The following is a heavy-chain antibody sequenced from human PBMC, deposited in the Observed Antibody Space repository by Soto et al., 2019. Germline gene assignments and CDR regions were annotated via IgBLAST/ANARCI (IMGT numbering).Heavy chain of an antibody. CDR3: ARSSKRPYYYDSSGYCLAY. D-gene: IGHD3-22*01. V-gene: IGHV1-2*02. CDR1: GYTFTGYY. J-gene: IGHJ4*02. CDR2: INPNSGGT. Sequence: ASVKVSCKASGYTFTGYYMHWVRQAPGQGLEWMGWINPNSGGTNYAQKFQGRVTMTRDTSISTAYMELGRLRSDDTAVYYCARSSKRPYYYDSSGYCLAYWGQGTLVTVSS.